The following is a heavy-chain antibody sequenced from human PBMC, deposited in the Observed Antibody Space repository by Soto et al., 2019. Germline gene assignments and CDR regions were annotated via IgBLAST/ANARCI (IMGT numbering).Heavy chain of an antibody. D-gene: IGHD3-10*01. CDR1: GFTFSSFG. CDR2: ISYDGSNK. Sequence: PGGSLRLSCAASGFTFSSFGMHWVRQAPGKGLEWVALISYDGSNKYYADSVKGQFTISRDKSKNTLYLQMNSLRAEDTAVYYCARVGGSPLDVWGQGTTVTVSS. V-gene: IGHV3-30*03. J-gene: IGHJ6*02. CDR3: ARVGGSPLDV.